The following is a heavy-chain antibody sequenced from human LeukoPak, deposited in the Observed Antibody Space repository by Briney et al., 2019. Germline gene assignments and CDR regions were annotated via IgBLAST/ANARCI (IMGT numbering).Heavy chain of an antibody. Sequence: SETLSLTCTVSGGSITNYYWSWIRQSPGKGLEWMGCIYHSGNTNYNPSLKSRVTISVDTSKNQFSLKLTSVTAADTAVYYCVRSGYSYGWFDYWGQGTLVTVSS. V-gene: IGHV4-59*01. CDR1: GGSITNYY. CDR2: IYHSGNT. CDR3: VRSGYSYGWFDY. J-gene: IGHJ5*01. D-gene: IGHD5-18*01.